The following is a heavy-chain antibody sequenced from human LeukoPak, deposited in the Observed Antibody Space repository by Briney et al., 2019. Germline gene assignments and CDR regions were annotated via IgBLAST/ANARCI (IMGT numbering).Heavy chain of an antibody. CDR1: GFTFSSYG. D-gene: IGHD6-13*01. V-gene: IGHV3-23*01. J-gene: IGHJ6*03. CDR2: ISGNGGST. Sequence: GSLRLSCAASGFTFSSYGMSWVRQAPGKGLEWVSAISGNGGSTYYADSVKGRFTISRDNSKNTLYLQMNSLRAEDTAVYYCAKGHSSSWPYYYYYMDVWGKGTTVTISS. CDR3: AKGHSSSWPYYYYYMDV.